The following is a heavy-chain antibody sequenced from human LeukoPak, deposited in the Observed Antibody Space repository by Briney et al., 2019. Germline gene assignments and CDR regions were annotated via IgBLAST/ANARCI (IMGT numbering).Heavy chain of an antibody. D-gene: IGHD4-11*01. V-gene: IGHV4-4*07. J-gene: IGHJ4*02. Sequence: PSETLSLTCTVSGGSISYYYWNWIRQPAGKGLEWIGRIYTSGRTYYNSSLKSRVSMSVDTSKNQFSLKLSSVTAADTAVYYCARLSTVTTSFDYWGQGTLVTVSS. CDR3: ARLSTVTTSFDY. CDR1: GGSISYYY. CDR2: IYTSGRT.